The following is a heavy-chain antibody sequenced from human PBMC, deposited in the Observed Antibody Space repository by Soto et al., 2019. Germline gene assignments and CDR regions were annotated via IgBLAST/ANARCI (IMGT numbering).Heavy chain of an antibody. Sequence: SETLSLTCTVSGGSISSYYWSWIRQPPGKGLEWIGYIYYSGSTDYNPSLKSRVTISVDTSKNQFSLKLSSVTAADTAVYYCARDDGYCSGGSCYYYYGMDVWGQGTTVTVSS. J-gene: IGHJ6*02. D-gene: IGHD2-15*01. V-gene: IGHV4-59*01. CDR3: ARDDGYCSGGSCYYYYGMDV. CDR2: IYYSGST. CDR1: GGSISSYY.